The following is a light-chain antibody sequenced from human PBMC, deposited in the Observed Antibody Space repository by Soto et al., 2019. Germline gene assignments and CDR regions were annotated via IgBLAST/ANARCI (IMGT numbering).Light chain of an antibody. CDR2: DAS. V-gene: IGKV3-20*01. CDR3: QQYGSTPLT. J-gene: IGKJ4*01. CDR1: QSVRSNY. Sequence: EIVLTQSPDTLSLSPGERATLSCRASQSVRSNYLAWYQQKPGQAPRFLIYDASSRATGIPDRFSGSGSGTDFTLTISRLEPEDFAVYYCQQYGSTPLTFGGGTKVDTK.